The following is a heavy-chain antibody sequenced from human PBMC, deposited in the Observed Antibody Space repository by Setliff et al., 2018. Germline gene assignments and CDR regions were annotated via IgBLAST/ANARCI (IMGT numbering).Heavy chain of an antibody. J-gene: IGHJ4*02. V-gene: IGHV1-18*01. D-gene: IGHD5-12*01. Sequence: ASVKVSCKASGHTFSTYGIAWVRQAPGQGLERMGWISPYNGYIIYAHKFQGRVTMTTDTSTGTAYMDLRSLTSDDTAVYYCARCLPFLSGYDRGAFDNWGQGTLVTVSS. CDR3: ARCLPFLSGYDRGAFDN. CDR1: GHTFSTYG. CDR2: ISPYNGYI.